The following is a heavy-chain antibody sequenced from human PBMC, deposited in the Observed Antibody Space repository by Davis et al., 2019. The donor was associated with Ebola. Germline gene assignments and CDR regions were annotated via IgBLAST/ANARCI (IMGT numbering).Heavy chain of an antibody. CDR3: ARDGNDYSLYYYYYMDV. CDR1: GFTFSSYS. V-gene: IGHV3-48*02. J-gene: IGHJ6*03. D-gene: IGHD4-11*01. CDR2: ISSSSSII. Sequence: GESLKIPCAASGFTFSSYSMNWVRQAPGKGLEWVSYISSSSSIIYYADSVKGRFTISRDNAKNSLYLQMNSLRDEDTAVYYCARDGNDYSLYYYYYMDVWGKGTTVTVSS.